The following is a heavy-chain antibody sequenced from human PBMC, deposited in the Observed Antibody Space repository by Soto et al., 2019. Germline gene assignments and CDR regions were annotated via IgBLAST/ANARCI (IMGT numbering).Heavy chain of an antibody. V-gene: IGHV3-53*01. Sequence: GGSLRLSCAASGFTVSSNYMSWVRQAPGKGLEWVSVIYSGGSTYYADSVKGRFTVSRDNSKNTLYLQMNSLRAEDTAVYYCAGIRETGYGMDVWGQGTTVTVSS. J-gene: IGHJ6*02. CDR3: AGIRETGYGMDV. CDR1: GFTVSSNY. CDR2: IYSGGST.